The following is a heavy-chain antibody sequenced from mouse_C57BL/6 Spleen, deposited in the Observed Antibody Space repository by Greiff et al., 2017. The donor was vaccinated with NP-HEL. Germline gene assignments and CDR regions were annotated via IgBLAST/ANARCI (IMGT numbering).Heavy chain of an antibody. V-gene: IGHV5-17*01. CDR3: ARYAHYWYFDV. CDR2: ISSGSSTI. Sequence: DVKLVESGGGLVKPGGSLKLSCAASGFTFSDYGMHWVRQAPEKGLEWVAYISSGSSTIYYADTVKGRFTISRDNAKNTLFLQMTSLRSEDTAMYYCARYAHYWYFDVWGTGTTVTVSS. J-gene: IGHJ1*03. CDR1: GFTFSDYG.